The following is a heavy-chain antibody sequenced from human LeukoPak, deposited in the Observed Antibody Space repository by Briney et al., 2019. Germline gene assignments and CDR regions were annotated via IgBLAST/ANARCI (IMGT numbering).Heavy chain of an antibody. CDR1: CGSISSSSYY. Sequence: SQTLSLTCTVSCGSISSSSYYWGWIRQPPGKGLEWIGSIYYSGSTYYKPSLKSRVTISVYTSKDQFSLKLRSVTAADTAVYYCARRSYGGNASGAFDIWGQGTMVTVSS. J-gene: IGHJ3*02. CDR3: ARRSYGGNASGAFDI. D-gene: IGHD4-23*01. V-gene: IGHV4-39*01. CDR2: IYYSGST.